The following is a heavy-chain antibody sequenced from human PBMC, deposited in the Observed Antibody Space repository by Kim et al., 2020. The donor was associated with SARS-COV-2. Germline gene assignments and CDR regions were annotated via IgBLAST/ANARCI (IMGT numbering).Heavy chain of an antibody. V-gene: IGHV3-9*01. J-gene: IGHJ3*02. CDR2: ISWNSGSI. D-gene: IGHD6-19*01. Sequence: GGSLRLSCAASGFTFDDYAMHWVRQAPGKGLEWVSGISWNSGSIGYADSVKGRFTISRDNAKNSLYLQMNSLRAEDTALYYCAKDIISSGRSGAFDIWGQGTMVTVSS. CDR1: GFTFDDYA. CDR3: AKDIISSGRSGAFDI.